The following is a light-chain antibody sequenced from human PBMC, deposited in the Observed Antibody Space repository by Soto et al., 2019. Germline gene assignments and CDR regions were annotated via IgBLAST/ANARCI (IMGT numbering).Light chain of an antibody. Sequence: QSALTQPASVSGSPGQSITISCTGTSSDVGGYNYVSWYQQHPGKAPKLMIYDVSNRPSGVSNRFSGSKSGNTASLTISGLQAEDEADYYCISYTSSSNYVFGTGPKLTVL. V-gene: IGLV2-14*01. CDR2: DVS. CDR3: ISYTSSSNYV. J-gene: IGLJ1*01. CDR1: SSDVGGYNY.